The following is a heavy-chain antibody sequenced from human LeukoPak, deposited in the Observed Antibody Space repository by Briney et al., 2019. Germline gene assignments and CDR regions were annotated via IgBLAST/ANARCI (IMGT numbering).Heavy chain of an antibody. V-gene: IGHV3-43*01. J-gene: IGHJ4*02. Sequence: AGGSLRLSCAASGFTFDDYTMHWVRQAPGKGLEWVSLISWDGGSTYYADSVKGRFTISRDNSKNTLYLQMNSLRAEDTAVYYCAKARSGYFDYWGQGTLVTVSS. CDR3: AKARSGYFDY. CDR2: ISWDGGST. CDR1: GFTFDDYT.